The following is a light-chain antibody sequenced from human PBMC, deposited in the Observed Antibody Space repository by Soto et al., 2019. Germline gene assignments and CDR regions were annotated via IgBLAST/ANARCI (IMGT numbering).Light chain of an antibody. V-gene: IGLV9-49*01. CDR1: SGYSNYK. CDR2: VGTGGIVG. CDR3: GADHGSGSKFVSYVV. J-gene: IGLJ2*01. Sequence: QSVLTQPPSASASLGASVTLTCTLSSGYSNYKVDWYQQRPGKGPRFVMRVGTGGIVGSKGDGIPDRFSVLGSGLNRYLTIKNIQEEDESDYHCGADHGSGSKFVSYVVFGGGTKLTVL.